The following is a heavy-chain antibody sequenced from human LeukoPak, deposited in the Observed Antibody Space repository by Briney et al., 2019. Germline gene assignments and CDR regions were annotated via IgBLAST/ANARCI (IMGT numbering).Heavy chain of an antibody. V-gene: IGHV3-30*18. J-gene: IGHJ4*02. Sequence: PGRSLRLSCAASGFTFSSYGMHWVRQAPGKGLEWVTVISYDGINKYYADSVKGRFTISRDNSNNALYLRMNSLRAEDTAVYYCAKDGPYYFDYWGQGTLVTVSS. CDR2: ISYDGINK. CDR3: AKDGPYYFDY. CDR1: GFTFSSYG.